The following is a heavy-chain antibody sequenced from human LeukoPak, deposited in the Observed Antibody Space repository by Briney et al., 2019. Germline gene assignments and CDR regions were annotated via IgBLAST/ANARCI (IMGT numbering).Heavy chain of an antibody. CDR2: VWYDVNNK. CDR1: GFNFNNYG. Sequence: PGRSLRLSCAASGFNFNNYGMHWVRQAPGKGLEWVAVVWYDVNNKYYADSVKGRFTISRDNSKNTLYLQMNGLRVEDTAVYYCAKACLSGYSYGCFGSWGQGTLVTVSS. J-gene: IGHJ5*01. D-gene: IGHD5-18*01. CDR3: AKACLSGYSYGCFGS. V-gene: IGHV3-33*06.